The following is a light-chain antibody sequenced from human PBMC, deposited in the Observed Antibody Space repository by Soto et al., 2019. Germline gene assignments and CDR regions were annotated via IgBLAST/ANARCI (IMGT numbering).Light chain of an antibody. CDR3: QQYQNWPIT. J-gene: IGKJ5*01. CDR1: QGISSS. CDR2: AAS. V-gene: IGKV1-9*01. Sequence: IQLTQSPSSLSAFVGDRVTITCRASQGISSSLAWYQQKQGEAPKLMIYAASTLQSGVPPRFRGSGSGTEFTLTIRSLQSEDGAVYYCQQYQNWPITFGQGTRLEIK.